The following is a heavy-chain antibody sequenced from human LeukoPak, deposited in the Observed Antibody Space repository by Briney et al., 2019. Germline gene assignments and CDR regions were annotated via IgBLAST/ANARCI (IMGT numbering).Heavy chain of an antibody. V-gene: IGHV3-23*01. CDR1: GFTFSSYA. CDR2: ISGSGGST. Sequence: GGSLRLSCAASGFTFSSYAMSWVRQAPGKGLEWVSAISGSGGSTYYADSVKGRFTTSRDNSKNTLYLQMNSLRAEDTAVYYCAKEPLDHYYDSSGLDYYFDYWGQGTLVTVSS. J-gene: IGHJ4*02. D-gene: IGHD3-22*01. CDR3: AKEPLDHYYDSSGLDYYFDY.